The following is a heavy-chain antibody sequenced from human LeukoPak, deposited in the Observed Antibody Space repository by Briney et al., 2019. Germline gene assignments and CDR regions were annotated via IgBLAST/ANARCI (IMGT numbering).Heavy chain of an antibody. CDR3: ARKSLLWFGELFFYYYGMDV. CDR2: MNPNSGNT. V-gene: IGHV1-8*01. D-gene: IGHD3-10*01. CDR1: GYTFTSYD. Sequence: ASVKVSCKASGYTFTSYDINWVRQATGQGLEWMGWMNPNSGNTGYAQKFQGRVTMTRNTSISTAYMKLSSLRSEDTAVYYCARKSLLWFGELFFYYYGMDVWGQGTTVTVSS. J-gene: IGHJ6*02.